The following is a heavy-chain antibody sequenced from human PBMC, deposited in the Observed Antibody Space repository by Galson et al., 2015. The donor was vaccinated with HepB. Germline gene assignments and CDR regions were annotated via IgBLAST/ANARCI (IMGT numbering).Heavy chain of an antibody. CDR2: ISYDGSNK. Sequence: SLRLSCAASGFTFSSYAMSWVRQAPGKGLEWVAVISYDGSNKYYADSVKGRFTISRDNSKNTLYLQMNSLRAEDTAVYYCAKIGSGSYSDAPPNDYWGQGTLVTVSS. V-gene: IGHV3-30*18. CDR1: GFTFSSYA. J-gene: IGHJ4*02. D-gene: IGHD1-26*01. CDR3: AKIGSGSYSDAPPNDY.